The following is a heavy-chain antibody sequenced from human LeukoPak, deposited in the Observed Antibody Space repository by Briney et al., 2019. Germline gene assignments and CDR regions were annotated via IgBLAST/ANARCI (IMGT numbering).Heavy chain of an antibody. Sequence: PSETLTLTCAVSGGSISSGGYAWSWIRQPPGKGLEWTGYIYHSGSTYYNPSLKSRVTISVDRSKNQFSLKLSSVTAADTAVYYCARVTYYYDSSGYQFDPWGQGTLVTVSS. CDR3: ARVTYYYDSSGYQFDP. J-gene: IGHJ5*02. CDR2: IYHSGST. D-gene: IGHD3-22*01. CDR1: GGSISSGGYA. V-gene: IGHV4-30-2*01.